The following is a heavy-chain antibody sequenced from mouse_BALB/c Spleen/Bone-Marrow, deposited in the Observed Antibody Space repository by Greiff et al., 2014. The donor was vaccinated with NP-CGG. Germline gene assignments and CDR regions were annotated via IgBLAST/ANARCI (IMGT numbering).Heavy chain of an antibody. D-gene: IGHD4-1*01. V-gene: IGHV1-4*02. Sequence: VQLQQSAAELARPGASVKMSCKASGYTFTSYTMHWVKQRPGQGLEWIGYINPSSGYTEYNQKFKDKTTLTADKSSSTAYMRLSSLTSEDSAVYYCAYWDLAYWGQGTLVTVSA. CDR2: INPSSGYT. J-gene: IGHJ3*01. CDR3: AYWDLAY. CDR1: GYTFTSYT.